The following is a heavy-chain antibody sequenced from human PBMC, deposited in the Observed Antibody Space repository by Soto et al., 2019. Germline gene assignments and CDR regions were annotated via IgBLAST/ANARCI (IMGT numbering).Heavy chain of an antibody. V-gene: IGHV4-34*01. CDR3: ARDCAVYDFWSGYRYYYYGMDV. Sequence: SETLSLTCAVYGGSFSGYYWSWIRQPPGKGLEWIGEINHSGSTNYNPSLKSRVTISVDTSKNQFSLKLSSVTAADTAVYYCARDCAVYDFWSGYRYYYYGMDVCGQGPTVTVS. J-gene: IGHJ6*02. CDR1: GGSFSGYY. CDR2: INHSGST. D-gene: IGHD3-3*01.